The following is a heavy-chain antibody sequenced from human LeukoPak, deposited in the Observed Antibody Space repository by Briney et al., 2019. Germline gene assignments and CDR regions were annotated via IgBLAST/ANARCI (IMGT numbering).Heavy chain of an antibody. Sequence: PSETLSLTCTVSGGSISSYHWSWIRQPPGKGLEWIGYTYYSGSTNYNPSLKSRVTISVDTSKNQFSLKLSSVTAADTAVYYCARGISPSFDIWGQGTMVTVSS. D-gene: IGHD3-3*01. CDR1: GGSISSYH. CDR3: ARGISPSFDI. CDR2: TYYSGST. V-gene: IGHV4-59*01. J-gene: IGHJ3*02.